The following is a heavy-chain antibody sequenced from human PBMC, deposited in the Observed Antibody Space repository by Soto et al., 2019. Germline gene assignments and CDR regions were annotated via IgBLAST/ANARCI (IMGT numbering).Heavy chain of an antibody. CDR1: GYSFTSYW. D-gene: IGHD6-13*01. Sequence: LGESLKISCKGSGYSFTSYWISWVRQMPGKGLEWMGRIDPSDSYTNYSPSFQGHVTISADKSISTAYLQWSSLKASDTAMYYCARWVTAAGTPLNYYGMDVWGQGTTVTVSS. CDR3: ARWVTAAGTPLNYYGMDV. CDR2: IDPSDSYT. V-gene: IGHV5-10-1*01. J-gene: IGHJ6*02.